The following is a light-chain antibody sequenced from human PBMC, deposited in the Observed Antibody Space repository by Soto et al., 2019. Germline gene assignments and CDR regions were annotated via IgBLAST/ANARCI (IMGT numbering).Light chain of an antibody. CDR2: DAS. V-gene: IGKV1-33*01. CDR3: QQYDNLPLT. J-gene: IGKJ4*01. CDR1: QDIKNY. Sequence: DIQMTQSPSSLSASVGDRATITCQASQDIKNYLNWYQQKSGKAPKLLIYDASDLETGVPSMFSGSVSGTDFTFTINSLQPEDIATYYCQQYDNLPLTFGGGTKVDIK.